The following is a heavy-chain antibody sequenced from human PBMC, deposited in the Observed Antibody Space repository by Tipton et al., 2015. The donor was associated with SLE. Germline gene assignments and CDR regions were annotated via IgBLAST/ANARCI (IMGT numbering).Heavy chain of an antibody. CDR2: ISYSGNT. CDR3: ARRVRGGWYDY. J-gene: IGHJ4*02. Sequence: TLSLTCTVSGGSISRSNYYWGWIRRPPGRGLEWIGTISYSGNTYYNPSLKSRLTISVDTSKNQFSLKLCSVTAADTAVYHCARRVRGGWYDYWGQGTLVTVSS. V-gene: IGHV4-39*07. D-gene: IGHD6-19*01. CDR1: GGSISRSNYY.